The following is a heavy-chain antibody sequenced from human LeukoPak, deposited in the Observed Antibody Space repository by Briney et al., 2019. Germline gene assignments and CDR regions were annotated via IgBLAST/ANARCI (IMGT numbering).Heavy chain of an antibody. D-gene: IGHD6-19*01. CDR2: INPNSGGT. V-gene: IGHV1-2*02. CDR3: ARSRAVAGKVYYSSYMDV. J-gene: IGHJ6*03. Sequence: ASGKVSGKAARYTVTAYDMHWVRQAPGHGLEWRGWINPNSGGTNYAQKVPGRATMPRDTSISTAYMALSRLRSDDTAVYYCARSRAVAGKVYYSSYMDVWGKGTTVTVSS. CDR1: RYTVTAYD.